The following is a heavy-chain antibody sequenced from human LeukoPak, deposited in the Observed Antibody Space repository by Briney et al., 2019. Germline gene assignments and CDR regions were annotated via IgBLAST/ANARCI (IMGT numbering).Heavy chain of an antibody. CDR1: GGSISNYY. J-gene: IGHJ4*02. V-gene: IGHV4-4*07. CDR3: ARMSNYYDTSGYYQSLDY. D-gene: IGHD3-22*01. CDR2: IYASGST. Sequence: SETLSLTCTVSGGSISNYYWSWIRQPAGKGLEWIGRIYASGSTNYNPSLQSRVTISVDMSKNQFSLKLSSLTAADTAVYYCARMSNYYDTSGYYQSLDYWGQGTLVTVSS.